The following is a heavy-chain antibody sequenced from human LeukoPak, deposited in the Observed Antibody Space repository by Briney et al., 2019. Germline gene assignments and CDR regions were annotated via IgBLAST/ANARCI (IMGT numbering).Heavy chain of an antibody. D-gene: IGHD4-23*01. Sequence: SETLSLTCTVSGGSISSYYWSWIQQPPGKGLEWIGCIYYSGSTNYNPSLKSRVTISVDTSKNQVSLKLSSVTAADTAVYYCARDDYGGNGSGYWGQGTLVTVSS. V-gene: IGHV4-59*01. CDR3: ARDDYGGNGSGY. CDR2: IYYSGST. CDR1: GGSISSYY. J-gene: IGHJ4*02.